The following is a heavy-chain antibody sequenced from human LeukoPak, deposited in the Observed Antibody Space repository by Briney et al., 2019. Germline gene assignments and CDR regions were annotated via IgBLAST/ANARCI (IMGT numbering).Heavy chain of an antibody. V-gene: IGHV1-2*02. CDR2: INPNSGST. D-gene: IGHD2-2*01. CDR3: ASGVRRVVPAANDAY. Sequence: GASVKVSCKASGYTFTGYDMHWVRQAPGQGLEWMGWINPNSGSTNYAQKLQGSVTMPSDTSISTAYMELRRLRSDDPAAYYCASGVRRVVPAANDAYCGQRTLVTVSS. J-gene: IGHJ4*02. CDR1: GYTFTGYD.